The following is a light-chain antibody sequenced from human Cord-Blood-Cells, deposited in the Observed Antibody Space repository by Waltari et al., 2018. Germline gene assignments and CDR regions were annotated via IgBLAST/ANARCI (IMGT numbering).Light chain of an antibody. Sequence: DIVMTQSPDSLAVSLGERATINRKSSQSVLYSSNNKNYLAWYQQKQGQPPKVLIYWASTRESGVPDPFSGSGSGTDVAVNYCCLQAENGAVFFGRRYYRTPPGPFRPGTKVEI. V-gene: IGKV4-1*01. CDR2: WAS. CDR3: RRYYRTPPGP. CDR1: QSVLYSSNNKNY. J-gene: IGKJ1*01.